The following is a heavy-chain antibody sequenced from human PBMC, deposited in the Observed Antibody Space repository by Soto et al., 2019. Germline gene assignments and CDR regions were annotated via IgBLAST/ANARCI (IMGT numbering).Heavy chain of an antibody. Sequence: ASGKVSCKASGYTFTAYYLHWVRQAPGQGLEWMGWINPNSATTKYVGKFQGRVTMTRDTSISTAYMELTDLRSDDTAVYYCARGFSSETTRIDDHWGQGTLVTVSS. CDR1: GYTFTAYY. D-gene: IGHD2-15*01. J-gene: IGHJ4*02. CDR2: INPNSATT. V-gene: IGHV1-2*02. CDR3: ARGFSSETTRIDDH.